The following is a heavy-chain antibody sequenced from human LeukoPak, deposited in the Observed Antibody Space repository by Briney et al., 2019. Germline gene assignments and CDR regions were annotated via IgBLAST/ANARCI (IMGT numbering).Heavy chain of an antibody. CDR3: AREFRGYSGYDDYYYGMDV. V-gene: IGHV6-1*01. J-gene: IGHJ6*02. Sequence: SQTLSLTCAISGDSVSSNSAAWNWIRQSPSRGLEWLGRTYYRSKWYSDYAVSVKSRITINPDTSKNQFSLQLNSVTPEDTAVYYCAREFRGYSGYDDYYYGMDVWGQGTTVTVSS. CDR1: GDSVSSNSAA. CDR2: TYYRSKWYS. D-gene: IGHD5-12*01.